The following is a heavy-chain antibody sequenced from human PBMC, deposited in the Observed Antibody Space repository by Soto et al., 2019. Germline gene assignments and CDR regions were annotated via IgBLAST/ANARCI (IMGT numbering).Heavy chain of an antibody. CDR1: GRSISSGGYY. J-gene: IGHJ4*02. Sequence: SETLSLTCTVSGRSISSGGYYWSWIRQHPGKGLEWIGYIYYSGSTYYNPSLKSRVTRSVDTSKNQFSLKLSSVTASDTAVYYCERWPQLEPRFDYWGQGTLVTVSS. D-gene: IGHD1-1*01. CDR3: ERWPQLEPRFDY. V-gene: IGHV4-31*03. CDR2: IYYSGST.